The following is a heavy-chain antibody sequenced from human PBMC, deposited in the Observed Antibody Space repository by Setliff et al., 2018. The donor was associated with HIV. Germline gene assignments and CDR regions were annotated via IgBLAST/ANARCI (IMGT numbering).Heavy chain of an antibody. J-gene: IGHJ1*01. CDR3: ARMGAIVDMTTVTTYGYFQD. CDR1: GYSFTTYW. D-gene: IGHD4-17*01. Sequence: PGESLKISCKTSGYSFTTYWIGWVRQMPGKGLEWMGVIFPGDSDTRYSPSFQGQVTISADKSISTAYLQWSSLKASDSAMYYCARMGAIVDMTTVTTYGYFQDWGQGSLVTVSS. CDR2: IFPGDSDT. V-gene: IGHV5-51*01.